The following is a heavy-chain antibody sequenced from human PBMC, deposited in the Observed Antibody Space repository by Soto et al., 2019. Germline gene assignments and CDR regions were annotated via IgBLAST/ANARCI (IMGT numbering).Heavy chain of an antibody. CDR1: GYTFTSYD. V-gene: IGHV1-8*01. Sequence: ASVKVSCKASGYTFTSYDINWVRQATGQGLEWMGWMNPNSGNTGYAQKFQGRVTMTGNTSITTAYMELRNLRSEDTAVYYCARCIQGDYYYGMDVWGQGTTVTVSS. CDR2: MNPNSGNT. D-gene: IGHD5-18*01. CDR3: ARCIQGDYYYGMDV. J-gene: IGHJ6*02.